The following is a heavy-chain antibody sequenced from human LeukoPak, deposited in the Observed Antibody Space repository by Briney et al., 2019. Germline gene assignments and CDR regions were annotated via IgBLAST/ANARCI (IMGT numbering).Heavy chain of an antibody. CDR2: IYYSRST. Sequence: PSQTLSLTCTVSGGSISSGGYYWSWLRQPPGKGLEWIGYIYYSRSTYYNPSLKSRVTISVDTSKNQFSLKLSSVTAADTAVYYCARESRLIWFGEFPWAFDIWGQGTMVTVSS. CDR1: GGSISSGGYY. J-gene: IGHJ3*02. CDR3: ARESRLIWFGEFPWAFDI. V-gene: IGHV4-31*03. D-gene: IGHD3-10*01.